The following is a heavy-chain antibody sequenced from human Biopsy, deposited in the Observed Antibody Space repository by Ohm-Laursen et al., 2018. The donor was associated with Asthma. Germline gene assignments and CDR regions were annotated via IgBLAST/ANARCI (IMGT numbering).Heavy chain of an antibody. CDR1: GFTFGDYC. V-gene: IGHV3-7*01. CDR3: ARTFHFWSPYHAEHYQL. Sequence: SLRLSCAAPGFTFGDYCMSWVRQVPGQGLEWVANIKHDGSEKNHVDSLKGRFTISRDNVKNLLFLQMNSLRAEDTAVYYCARTFHFWSPYHAEHYQLWGQGTLVTVSS. CDR2: IKHDGSEK. J-gene: IGHJ1*01. D-gene: IGHD3-3*01.